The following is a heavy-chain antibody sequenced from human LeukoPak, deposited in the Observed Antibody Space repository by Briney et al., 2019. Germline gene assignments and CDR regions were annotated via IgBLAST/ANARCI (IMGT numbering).Heavy chain of an antibody. Sequence: GGSLRLSCVASGFTFSIYGMTWVRQAPGKGLEWVSLISGSGGGTYYTDSVKGRFTISRDNSKNTLYLQMNSLRAEDTAVYYCAKLRGSSRSQFDYWGQGTLVTVSS. CDR3: AKLRGSSRSQFDY. D-gene: IGHD6-13*01. V-gene: IGHV3-23*01. J-gene: IGHJ4*02. CDR1: GFTFSIYG. CDR2: ISGSGGGT.